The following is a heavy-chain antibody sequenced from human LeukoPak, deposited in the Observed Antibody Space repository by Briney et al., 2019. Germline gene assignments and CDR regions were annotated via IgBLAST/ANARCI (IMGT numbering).Heavy chain of an antibody. D-gene: IGHD6-13*01. J-gene: IGHJ3*02. V-gene: IGHV4-59*01. Sequence: KASETLSLTCTVSGGSISSYYWSWIRQPPGKGLEWIGYIYYSGSTNYNPPLKSRVTISVDTSKNQFSLKLSSVTAADTAVYYCARDWASSWYDAFDIWGQGTMVTVSS. CDR2: IYYSGST. CDR1: GGSISSYY. CDR3: ARDWASSWYDAFDI.